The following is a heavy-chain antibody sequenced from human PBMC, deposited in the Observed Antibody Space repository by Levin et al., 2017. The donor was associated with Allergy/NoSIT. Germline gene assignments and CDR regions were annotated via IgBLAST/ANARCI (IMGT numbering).Heavy chain of an antibody. D-gene: IGHD3-10*01. Sequence: GGSLRLSCAASGFIVSDSYMSWIRQAPGKGLEWVSYISRGNSYTNYLDSVKGRFTISRDNAKNSLYLQMNSLRAEDTAIYYCARGRVPNDDWGQGTLVTVSS. CDR2: ISRGNSYT. CDR1: GFIVSDSY. V-gene: IGHV3-11*05. CDR3: ARGRVPNDD. J-gene: IGHJ4*02.